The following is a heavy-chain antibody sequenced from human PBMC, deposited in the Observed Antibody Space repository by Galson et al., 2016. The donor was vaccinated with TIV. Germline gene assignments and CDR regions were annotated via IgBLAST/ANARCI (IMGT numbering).Heavy chain of an antibody. Sequence: CAISGDSVSRNGVAWNWIRQSPSRGLEWLGRTYYTSKWYNDYAVFVKSRITINPDTSRNQFSLQLNSVTPEDTAVYYCTTWGRLVGDYDAYWGQGTLVTVSS. D-gene: IGHD2-21*01. CDR3: TTWGRLVGDYDAY. V-gene: IGHV6-1*01. CDR1: GDSVSRNGVA. J-gene: IGHJ4*02. CDR2: TYYTSKWYN.